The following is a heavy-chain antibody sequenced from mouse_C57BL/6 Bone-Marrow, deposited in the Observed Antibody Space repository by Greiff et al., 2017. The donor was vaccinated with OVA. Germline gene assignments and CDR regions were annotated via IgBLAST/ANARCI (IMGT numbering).Heavy chain of an antibody. Sequence: VQLQQSGAELARPGASVKLSCKASGYTFTSYGISWVKQRTGQGLEWIGEIYPRSGNTYYNEKFKGKATLTADKSSSTAYMELRSLTSEDSAVYFCARPPYYYGSSYGFAYWGQGTLVTVSA. CDR2: IYPRSGNT. D-gene: IGHD1-1*01. V-gene: IGHV1-81*01. CDR1: GYTFTSYG. CDR3: ARPPYYYGSSYGFAY. J-gene: IGHJ3*01.